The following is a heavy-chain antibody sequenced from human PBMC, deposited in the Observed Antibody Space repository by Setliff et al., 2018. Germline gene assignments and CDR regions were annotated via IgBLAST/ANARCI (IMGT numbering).Heavy chain of an antibody. CDR3: ARDRVYYGMDV. CDR1: GFTFSSYS. CDR2: ISSSSSYI. D-gene: IGHD3-10*01. J-gene: IGHJ6*02. Sequence: GGSLRLSCAASGFTFSSYSMNWVCQAPGKGLEWVSSISSSSSYIYYADSVKGRFTISRDNAKNSLYLQMNSLRAEDTAVYYCARDRVYYGMDVWGQGTTVTVSS. V-gene: IGHV3-21*01.